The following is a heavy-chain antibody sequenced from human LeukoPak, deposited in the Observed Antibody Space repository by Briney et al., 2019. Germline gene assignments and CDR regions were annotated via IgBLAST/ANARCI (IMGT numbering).Heavy chain of an antibody. D-gene: IGHD3-22*01. V-gene: IGHV4-59*08. CDR3: ARHALPYNSGSTGYYDY. J-gene: IGHJ4*02. CDR2: ISYLGST. Sequence: PSETLSLTCNVSGGSISNYFWSWIRQPPGRGLEWIGYISYLGSTNYNPSLKGRVTFSVDTSKNQISLKLSSVTAADTAVYYCARHALPYNSGSTGYYDYWGQGTLVTVSS. CDR1: GGSISNYF.